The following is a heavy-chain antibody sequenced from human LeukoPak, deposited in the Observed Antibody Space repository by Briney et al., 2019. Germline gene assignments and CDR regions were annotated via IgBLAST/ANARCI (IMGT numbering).Heavy chain of an antibody. D-gene: IGHD3-10*01. V-gene: IGHV3-30*02. Sequence: GGSLRLSCAASGFTFSSYGMHWVRQAPGKGLEWVAFIRYDGSNKYYADSVKGRFTISRDNSKNTLYLQMNSLRAEDTAVYYCAKDRTITMVRGVRPRPYPDFDYWGQGTLVTVSS. J-gene: IGHJ4*02. CDR1: GFTFSSYG. CDR3: AKDRTITMVRGVRPRPYPDFDY. CDR2: IRYDGSNK.